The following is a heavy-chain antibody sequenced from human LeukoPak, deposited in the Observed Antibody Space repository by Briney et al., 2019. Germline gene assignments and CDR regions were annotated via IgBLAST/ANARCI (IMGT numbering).Heavy chain of an antibody. CDR2: IHHSGTT. J-gene: IGHJ4*02. V-gene: IGHV4-38-2*02. CDR3: VRRSGGYPNXYFDY. CDR1: GYSISSGYY. Sequence: SETLPLTCTVSGYSISSGYYWGWIRQPPGKGLEWIGSIHHSGTTYYNPSLKSRVTTSVDTSKNHFSLKLISVTAADTAVYYCVRRSGGYPNXYFDYCGQGTLVTVSS. D-gene: IGHD1-26*01.